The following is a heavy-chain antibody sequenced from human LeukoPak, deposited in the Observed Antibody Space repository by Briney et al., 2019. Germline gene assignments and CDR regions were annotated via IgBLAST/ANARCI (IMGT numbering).Heavy chain of an antibody. CDR3: ASSWRLFWFDP. D-gene: IGHD6-13*01. J-gene: IGHJ5*02. CDR1: GGSISSYY. Sequence: SETLSLTCTVSGGSISSYYWSWIRQPPGKGLEWIGYIYYSGSTNYNPSLKSRVTISVDTSKNQFSLKLSSVTAADTAVYYCASSWRLFWFDPWGQGTLVTVSS. V-gene: IGHV4-59*08. CDR2: IYYSGST.